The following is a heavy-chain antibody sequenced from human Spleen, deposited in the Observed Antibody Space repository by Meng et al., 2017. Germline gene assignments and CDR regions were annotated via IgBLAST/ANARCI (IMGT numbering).Heavy chain of an antibody. CDR3: ARQKEGNNRWSDMDV. Sequence: GESLKISCEGSGYRFTEYWIAWVRQMPGKGLEWMGIIYPADSDTRYSPSFRGQVTMSVDKSISTAYLQWSSLKASDKATYYCARQKEGNNRWSDMDVWGQGTTVTVSS. CDR2: IYPADSDT. CDR1: GYRFTEYW. D-gene: IGHD5-24*01. V-gene: IGHV5-51*01. J-gene: IGHJ6*02.